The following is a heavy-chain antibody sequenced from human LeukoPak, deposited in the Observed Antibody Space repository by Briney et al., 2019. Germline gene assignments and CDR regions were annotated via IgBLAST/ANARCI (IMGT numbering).Heavy chain of an antibody. CDR3: ARDHLDSSGYDWFDP. CDR2: IYTSGST. CDR1: GGSISSYY. Sequence: SETLSLTCIVSGGSISSYYWSWIRQPAGKGLEWIGRIYTSGSTNYNPSLKSRVTMSVDTSKNQFSLKLSSVTAADTAVYYWARDHLDSSGYDWFDPWGQGTLVTVSS. J-gene: IGHJ5*02. V-gene: IGHV4-4*07. D-gene: IGHD3-22*01.